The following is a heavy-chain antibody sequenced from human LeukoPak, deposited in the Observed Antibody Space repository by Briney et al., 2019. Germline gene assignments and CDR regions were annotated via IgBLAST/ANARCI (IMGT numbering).Heavy chain of an antibody. CDR2: ISYDGSNK. D-gene: IGHD5-18*01. J-gene: IGHJ5*02. CDR3: ARDFLLTAMVPYNWFDP. CDR1: GFAFNTYA. V-gene: IGHV3-30*19. Sequence: GGSLRLSCAASGFAFNTYAMHWVRQAPGKGLEWVAVISYDGSNKYYADSVKGRFTISRDNSKNTLYLQMNSLRAEDTAVYYCARDFLLTAMVPYNWFDPWGQGTLVTVSS.